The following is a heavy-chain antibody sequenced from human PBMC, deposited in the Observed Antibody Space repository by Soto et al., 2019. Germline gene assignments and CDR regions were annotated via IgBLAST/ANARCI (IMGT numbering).Heavy chain of an antibody. Sequence: GASVKVSCKTSGYTFTDYYIHWVRQAPGQGLEWMGWINPNSGGTNYAQKSQGRVTMTRDTSISIAYMELRSLRSGDTAVYYCATSLYGGWLYDSYYYAMDVWGQGTTVTVSS. J-gene: IGHJ6*02. D-gene: IGHD4-17*01. V-gene: IGHV1-2*02. CDR3: ATSLYGGWLYDSYYYAMDV. CDR1: GYTFTDYY. CDR2: INPNSGGT.